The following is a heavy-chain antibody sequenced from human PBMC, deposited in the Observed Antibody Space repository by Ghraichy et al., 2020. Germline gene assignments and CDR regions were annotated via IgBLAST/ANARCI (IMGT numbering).Heavy chain of an antibody. CDR3: AKRTTGTTRYFDY. J-gene: IGHJ4*02. V-gene: IGHV4-34*01. CDR2: INHSGST. CDR1: GGSFSSYY. D-gene: IGHD1-1*01. Sequence: ESLNISCAVYGGSFSSYYWSWIRQPPGKGLKWIGEINHSGSTNYNPSLKSRVTISVDTSRNQFSLTLSSVTAADTAVYYCAKRTTGTTRYFDYWGQGTLVTVSS.